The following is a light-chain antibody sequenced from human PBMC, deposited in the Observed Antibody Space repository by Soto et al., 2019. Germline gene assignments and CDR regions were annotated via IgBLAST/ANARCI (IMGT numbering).Light chain of an antibody. CDR3: GAWDDKLPGWV. V-gene: IGLV1-44*01. J-gene: IGLJ3*02. CDR2: GTS. CDR1: TSSIGTNT. Sequence: QAVVTQPPSASGTPGQRVTIPCSGSTSSIGTNTVNWYQQVPGTAPRLLIYGTSQRPSGVPDRFSGSKSGTSASLAISGLQSEDEADYYCGAWDDKLPGWVFGGGTKLTVL.